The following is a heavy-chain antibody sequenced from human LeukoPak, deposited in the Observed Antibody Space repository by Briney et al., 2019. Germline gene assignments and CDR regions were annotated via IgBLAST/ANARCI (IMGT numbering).Heavy chain of an antibody. Sequence: ASETLSLTCTVSGYSISSGYYWGWIRQPPGKGLEWIGSIYHSGSTYYNPSLKSRVTISVDTSKNQFSLKLSSVTAADTAVYYCARRMTILWWPFDYWGQGTLVTVSS. D-gene: IGHD2-21*01. CDR2: IYHSGST. CDR3: ARRMTILWWPFDY. CDR1: GYSISSGYY. V-gene: IGHV4-38-2*02. J-gene: IGHJ4*02.